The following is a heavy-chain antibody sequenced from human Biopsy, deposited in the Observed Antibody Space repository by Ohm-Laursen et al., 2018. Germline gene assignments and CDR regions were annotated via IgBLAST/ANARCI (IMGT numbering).Heavy chain of an antibody. J-gene: IGHJ2*01. CDR1: DGSISNIINY. V-gene: IGHV4-61*03. CDR2: VYYTGST. Sequence: GTLSLTCTVTDGSISNIINYWSWIRQPPGKGLEWIGYVYYTGSTDYNPSLQSRVTISVDTSKNHFSLRLRSATPADTAIYYCARDRGYYSDRTVPGYFDLWGRGTLVTVSS. CDR3: ARDRGYYSDRTVPGYFDL. D-gene: IGHD3-22*01.